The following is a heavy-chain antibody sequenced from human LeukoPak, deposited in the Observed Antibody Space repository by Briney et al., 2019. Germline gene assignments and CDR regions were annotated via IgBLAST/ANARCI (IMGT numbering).Heavy chain of an antibody. Sequence: GASVKVSCKASGYTFTSYGISWARQAPGQGLEWMGWISAYNGNTNYAQKLQGRVTMTTDTSTSTAYMELSSLRSEDTAVYYCARDRGYYDSSGYFDYWGQGTLVTVSS. CDR2: ISAYNGNT. V-gene: IGHV1-18*01. CDR3: ARDRGYYDSSGYFDY. CDR1: GYTFTSYG. D-gene: IGHD3-22*01. J-gene: IGHJ4*02.